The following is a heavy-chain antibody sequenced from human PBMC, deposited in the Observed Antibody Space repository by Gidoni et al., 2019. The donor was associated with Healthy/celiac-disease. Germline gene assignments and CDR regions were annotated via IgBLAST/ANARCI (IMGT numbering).Heavy chain of an antibody. V-gene: IGHV1-18*01. Sequence: QVQLVQSGAEVKQPGASVKVSCKASGYPFTSYGISWVRQAPGQGLEWMGWISAYNGNTNYAQKLQGRVTMTTDTSTSTAYMELRSLRSDDTAVYYCARTTYYYDSSGQIDAFDIWGQGTMVTVSS. J-gene: IGHJ3*02. CDR2: ISAYNGNT. CDR3: ARTTYYYDSSGQIDAFDI. D-gene: IGHD3-22*01. CDR1: GYPFTSYG.